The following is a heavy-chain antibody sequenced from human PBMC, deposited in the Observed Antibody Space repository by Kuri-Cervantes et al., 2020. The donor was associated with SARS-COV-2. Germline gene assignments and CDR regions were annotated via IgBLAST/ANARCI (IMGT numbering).Heavy chain of an antibody. Sequence: SETLSLTCAVSGYSISSGYYWGWIRQPPGKGLEWIGYIYYSGSTYYNPSLKSRVTISVDTSKNQFSLKLSSVTAADTAVYYCARDSFSITIFGVTRYAFDIWGQGTMVTVSS. V-gene: IGHV4-38-2*02. D-gene: IGHD3-3*01. CDR2: IYYSGST. CDR1: GYSISSGYY. J-gene: IGHJ3*02. CDR3: ARDSFSITIFGVTRYAFDI.